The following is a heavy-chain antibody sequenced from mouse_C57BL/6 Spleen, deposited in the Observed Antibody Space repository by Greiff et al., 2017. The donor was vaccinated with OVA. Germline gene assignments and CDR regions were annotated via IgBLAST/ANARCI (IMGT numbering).Heavy chain of an antibody. CDR2: IYPGDGDT. J-gene: IGHJ2*01. CDR1: GYAFSSSW. V-gene: IGHV1-82*01. D-gene: IGHD2-10*02. CDR3: AREGMRRDFDY. Sequence: QVQLQQSGPELVKPGASVKISCKASGYAFSSSWMNWVKQRPGKGLEWIGRIYPGDGDTNYKWKFKGKATLTADKSSSTAYMQLSSLTSEDSAVYFCAREGMRRDFDYWGQGTTLTVSS.